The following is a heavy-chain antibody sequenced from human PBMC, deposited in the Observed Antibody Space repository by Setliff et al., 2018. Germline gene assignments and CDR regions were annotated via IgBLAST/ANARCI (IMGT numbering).Heavy chain of an antibody. CDR3: ARGITSGGYWGQRFLYLDV. CDR1: NFSLTSGFF. V-gene: IGHV4-38-2*02. J-gene: IGHJ6*03. CDR2: IYSNGRT. Sequence: SETLSLTCTVSNFSLTSGFFWAWVRQPAGKGLELIGQIYSNGRTYYNPSLKSRLTISLDTSKNQFSLRLNSMTAADTAVYYCARGITSGGYWGQRFLYLDVWGRGTTVTV. D-gene: IGHD3-22*01.